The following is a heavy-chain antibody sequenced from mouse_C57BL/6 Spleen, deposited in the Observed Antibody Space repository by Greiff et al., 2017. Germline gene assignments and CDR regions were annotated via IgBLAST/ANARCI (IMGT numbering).Heavy chain of an antibody. J-gene: IGHJ1*03. CDR1: GYTFTDYY. D-gene: IGHD2-4*01. CDR3: ARWGYDYDLYFDV. V-gene: IGHV1-19*01. Sequence: EVQPQQSGPVLVKPGASVKMSCKASGYTFTDYYMNWVKQSHGKSLEWIGVINPYNGGTSYNQKFKGKATLTVDKSSSTAYMELNSLTSEDAAVYYCARWGYDYDLYFDVWGTGTTVTVAS. CDR2: INPYNGGT.